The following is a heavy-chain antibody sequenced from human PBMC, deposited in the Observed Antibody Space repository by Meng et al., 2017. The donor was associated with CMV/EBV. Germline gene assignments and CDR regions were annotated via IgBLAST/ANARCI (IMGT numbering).Heavy chain of an antibody. J-gene: IGHJ6*01. D-gene: IGHD2-15*01. V-gene: IGHV3-21*01. Sequence: GGSLRLSCAASGFTFSSYSMNWVRQAPGKGLEWVSSISSSSSYIYYADSVKGRFTISRDNAKNLVYLQMNSLRAEDTAMYYCARVLEDVVVVVPNYCYGMDVWGQGTTVTVSS. CDR2: ISSSSSYI. CDR3: ARVLEDVVVVVPNYCYGMDV. CDR1: GFTFSSYS.